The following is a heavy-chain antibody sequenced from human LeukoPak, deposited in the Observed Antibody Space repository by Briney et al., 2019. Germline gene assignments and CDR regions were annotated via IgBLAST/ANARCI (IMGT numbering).Heavy chain of an antibody. Sequence: GASVKVSCKASGYTFTGYYMHWVRQAPGQGLEWMGWINPNSGGTNYAQKFQGRVTMTRDTSISTAYMELSSLRSEDTAVYYCARAIAAAGFDYWGQGTLVTVSS. V-gene: IGHV1-2*02. J-gene: IGHJ4*02. D-gene: IGHD6-13*01. CDR3: ARAIAAAGFDY. CDR1: GYTFTGYY. CDR2: INPNSGGT.